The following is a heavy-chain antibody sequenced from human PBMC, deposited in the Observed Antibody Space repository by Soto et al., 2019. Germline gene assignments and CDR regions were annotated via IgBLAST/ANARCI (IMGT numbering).Heavy chain of an antibody. CDR3: ANLPLYGSGFDC. CDR2: ISWNGAAS. J-gene: IGHJ4*02. V-gene: IGHV3-9*01. CDR1: GFTFDDYS. Sequence: EVQLVESGGGLVQPGGSLRLSCAASGFTFDDYSMRWVRQAPGKGLEWVSGISWNGAASGYVDSVKGRFSSSRDTTKNTLYLQMISLRSEDTAMYFCANLPLYGSGFDCWGQGTLVTVSS. D-gene: IGHD3-10*01.